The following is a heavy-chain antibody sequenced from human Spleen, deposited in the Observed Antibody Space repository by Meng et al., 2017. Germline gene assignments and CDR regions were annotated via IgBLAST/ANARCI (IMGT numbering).Heavy chain of an antibody. CDR2: IGHSGFT. Sequence: QPQLQESGPGLVKPSEALSLTCSVSGGSISTSGYYWGWIRQPPGKGLEWIGSIGHSGFTYYTPSLKSRVTVSIDTSRNQFSLWLTSVTAADTAVYYCATHLRSPGYGSASWGQGTLVTVSS. D-gene: IGHD2-15*01. CDR3: ATHLRSPGYGSAS. CDR1: GGSISTSGYY. J-gene: IGHJ5*02. V-gene: IGHV4-39*01.